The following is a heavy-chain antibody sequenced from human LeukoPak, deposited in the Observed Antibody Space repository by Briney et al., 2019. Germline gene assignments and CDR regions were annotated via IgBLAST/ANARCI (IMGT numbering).Heavy chain of an antibody. V-gene: IGHV3-49*03. J-gene: IGHJ4*02. Sequence: QPGRSLRLSCTASGLTFGDYAMSWFLQAPGKGQEWVGFIRSKAYGGTTEFAASVKGRFTISRDDSKSIAYLQMNSLKTEDTAVYYCTRAHPILKLWGQGTLVTVSS. CDR3: TRAHPILKL. CDR2: IRSKAYGGTT. D-gene: IGHD3-9*01. CDR1: GLTFGDYA.